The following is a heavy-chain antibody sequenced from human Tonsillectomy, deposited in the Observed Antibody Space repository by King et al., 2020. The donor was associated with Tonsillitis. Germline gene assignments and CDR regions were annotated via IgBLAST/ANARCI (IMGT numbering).Heavy chain of an antibody. CDR2: IIPTFQTP. CDR3: ARDSGDYYESSGFRGHYFDF. J-gene: IGHJ4*02. V-gene: IGHV1-69*01. D-gene: IGHD3-22*01. CDR1: GGAFSTHA. Sequence: QLVQSGTEVKRPGSSVKVSCKASGGAFSTHAINWVRQAPGQGLEWMGGIIPTFQTPIYAQKFQDRVIITADESTTTAYMEVRSLISEDTAVYYCARDSGDYYESSGFRGHYFDFWGQGTLVTVSS.